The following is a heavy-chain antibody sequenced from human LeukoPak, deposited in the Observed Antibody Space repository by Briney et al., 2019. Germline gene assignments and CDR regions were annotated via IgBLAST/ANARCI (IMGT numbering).Heavy chain of an antibody. V-gene: IGHV3-30-3*01. CDR2: ISYDGSNK. CDR3: ARAVGATWYFDL. J-gene: IGHJ2*01. D-gene: IGHD1-26*01. CDR1: GFTFSSYA. Sequence: SGGSLRLSCAASGFTFSSYAMHWVRQAPGKGLEWVAVISYDGSNKYYADSVKGRFTISRDNAKNSLYLQMNSLRAEDTAVYYCARAVGATWYFDLWGRGTLVTVSS.